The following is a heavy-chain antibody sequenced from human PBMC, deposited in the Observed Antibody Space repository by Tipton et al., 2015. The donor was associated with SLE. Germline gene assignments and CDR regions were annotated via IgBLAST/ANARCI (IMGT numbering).Heavy chain of an antibody. CDR3: AGVSRDALEI. D-gene: IGHD5/OR15-5a*01. J-gene: IGHJ3*02. Sequence: TLSLTCAVYGGSFSGHYWSWIRQPPGKGLEWIGEINHSGSTNYNPSLKSRVTISVDTSKNQFSLKLSSVTAADTAVYYCAGVSRDALEIWGQVTMVTGSS. CDR2: INHSGST. V-gene: IGHV4-34*01. CDR1: GGSFSGHY.